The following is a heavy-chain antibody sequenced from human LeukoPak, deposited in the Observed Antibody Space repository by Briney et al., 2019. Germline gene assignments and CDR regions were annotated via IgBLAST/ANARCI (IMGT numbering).Heavy chain of an antibody. CDR1: GFTFSTYS. CDR2: ITSSSSYI. D-gene: IGHD4-23*01. V-gene: IGHV3-21*01. Sequence: GGSLRLSCAASGFTFSTYSMNWVRQAPGKGLEWVSSITSSSSYIYYAGSVKGRFTISRDNAKKSLYLQMNSLRAEDTAVYYCARTVVGDYWGQGTLVTVSS. CDR3: ARTVVGDY. J-gene: IGHJ4*02.